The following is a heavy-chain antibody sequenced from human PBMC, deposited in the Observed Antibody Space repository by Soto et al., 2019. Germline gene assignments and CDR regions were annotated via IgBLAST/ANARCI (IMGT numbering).Heavy chain of an antibody. Sequence: GGSLRLSCTASGFTFGDYAMSWVRQAPGKGLEWVGFIRSKAYGGTTEYAVSVKGRFTISRDDSKSIAYLQMNSLKTEDTAVYYCTRRGSWSGYYNDAFDIWGQGTMVTVSS. CDR3: TRRGSWSGYYNDAFDI. CDR1: GFTFGDYA. D-gene: IGHD3-3*01. J-gene: IGHJ3*02. CDR2: IRSKAYGGTT. V-gene: IGHV3-49*04.